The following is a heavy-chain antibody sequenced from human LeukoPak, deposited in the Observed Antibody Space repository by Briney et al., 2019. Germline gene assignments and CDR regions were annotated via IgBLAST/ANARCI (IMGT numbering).Heavy chain of an antibody. CDR2: MKEDGGEI. J-gene: IGHJ4*02. CDR1: GFTFSNYA. V-gene: IGHV3-7*01. CDR3: VRDRGYSTFDY. Sequence: GGSLRLSCAASGFTFSNYAVAWVRQAPGKGLEWVANMKEDGGEINYVDSVEGRFTISRDNAKNSLYLQMNSLRVDDTTVYYCVRDRGYSTFDYWGQGTLVTVSS. D-gene: IGHD4-23*01.